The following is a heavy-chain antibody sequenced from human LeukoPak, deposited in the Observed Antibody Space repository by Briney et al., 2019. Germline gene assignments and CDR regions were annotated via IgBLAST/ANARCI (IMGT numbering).Heavy chain of an antibody. CDR3: AREGQYYYDSSGGWFDP. Sequence: GGSLRLSCEASGFTFSSNYMSWVRKAPGKGLEWVPVIYSGGSTYYADSVKGRFTISRDNSKNTLYLQMNSLRAEDTAVYYCAREGQYYYDSSGGWFDPWGQGTLVTVSS. V-gene: IGHV3-53*01. J-gene: IGHJ5*02. CDR1: GFTFSSNY. CDR2: IYSGGST. D-gene: IGHD3-22*01.